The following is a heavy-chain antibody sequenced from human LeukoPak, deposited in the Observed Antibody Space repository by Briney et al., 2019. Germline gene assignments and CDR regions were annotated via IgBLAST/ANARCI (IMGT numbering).Heavy chain of an antibody. CDR2: ISWNSGSI. CDR3: ARDWFRDYGMDV. Sequence: PGGSLRLSCAASGFTFDDYAMHWVRQAPGKGLEWVSGISWNSGSIGYADSVKGRFTISRDNAKNSLYLQMNSLRAEDTALYYCARDWFRDYGMDVWGQGTTVTVSS. V-gene: IGHV3-9*01. CDR1: GFTFDDYA. J-gene: IGHJ6*02. D-gene: IGHD3-10*01.